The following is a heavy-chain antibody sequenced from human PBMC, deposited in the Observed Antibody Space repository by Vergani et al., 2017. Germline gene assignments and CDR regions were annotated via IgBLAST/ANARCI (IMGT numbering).Heavy chain of an antibody. D-gene: IGHD5-12*01. CDR2: IDSSSTYL. CDR1: GLTFSNYS. CDR3: TKGSVYYHDSAGHGYDPYTGFDL. Sequence: EVLLVESGGGLVKPGGSLRLSCAASGLTFSNYSMNWVRQAPGKGLEWVSSIDSSSTYLYYADSLKGRFTISRDNAKNSLFLEMNSLRFEDTAVYFCTKGSVYYHDSAGHGYDPYTGFDLWGQGTLVTVSS. J-gene: IGHJ3*01. V-gene: IGHV3-21*04.